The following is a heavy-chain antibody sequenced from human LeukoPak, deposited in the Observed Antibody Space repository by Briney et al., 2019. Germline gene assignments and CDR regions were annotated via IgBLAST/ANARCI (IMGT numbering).Heavy chain of an antibody. J-gene: IGHJ5*02. CDR1: GFTFSSYS. V-gene: IGHV3-21*01. CDR2: ISSSSSYI. CDR3: ARAEHSNYGKNNWFDP. D-gene: IGHD4-11*01. Sequence: GGSLRLSCAASGFTFSSYSMNWVRQAPGKGLEWVSSISSSSSYIYYADSVKGRFTISRDNAKNSLYLQVNSLRAEDTAVYYCARAEHSNYGKNNWFDPWGQGTLVTVSS.